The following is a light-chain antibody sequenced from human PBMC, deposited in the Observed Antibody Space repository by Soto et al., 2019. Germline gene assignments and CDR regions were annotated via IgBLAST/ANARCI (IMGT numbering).Light chain of an antibody. CDR2: EVS. Sequence: QSALTQPASVSGSPGQSITISCTGTSSDIGDRHFVSWHQQYPGKAPKVLIYEVSNRPSGVSSRFSGSKSGNTAYLTISGLQAEDEAEYYCSSYTTGNTKFGGGTKLTVL. CDR3: SSYTTGNTK. J-gene: IGLJ2*01. V-gene: IGLV2-14*01. CDR1: SSDIGDRHF.